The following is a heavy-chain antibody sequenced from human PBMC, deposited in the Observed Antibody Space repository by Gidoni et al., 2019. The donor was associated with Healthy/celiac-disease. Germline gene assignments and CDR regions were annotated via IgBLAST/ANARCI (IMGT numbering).Heavy chain of an antibody. J-gene: IGHJ4*02. CDR1: GFTFSNAW. V-gene: IGHV3-15*01. D-gene: IGHD3-3*01. CDR3: TTDRVYYDFWSGYYTYYFDY. Sequence: EVQLVESGGGLVKPGGSLRLSCAASGFTFSNAWMSWVRQVPGKGLEWVGRIKSKTDGGTTDYAAPVKGRFTISRDDSKNTLYLQMNSLKTEDTAVYYCTTDRVYYDFWSGYYTYYFDYWGQGTLVTVSS. CDR2: IKSKTDGGTT.